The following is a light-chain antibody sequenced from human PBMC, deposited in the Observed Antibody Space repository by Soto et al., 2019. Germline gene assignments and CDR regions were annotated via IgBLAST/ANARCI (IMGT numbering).Light chain of an antibody. V-gene: IGKV4-1*01. J-gene: IGKJ1*01. CDR2: WAS. Sequence: DIVMTQSPDSLAVSLGERATINCKSSQSVLYSSNNKNYLAWYQQKPGQPPKLLIYWASTRESGVPDRFSGSGSGTDFTLTISSLQAVDVAVYYCQQYYSTLPSFGQGTKVEIK. CDR1: QSVLYSSNNKNY. CDR3: QQYYSTLPS.